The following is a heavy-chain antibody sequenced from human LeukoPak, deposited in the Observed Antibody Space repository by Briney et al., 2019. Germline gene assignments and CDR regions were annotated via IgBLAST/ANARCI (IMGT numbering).Heavy chain of an antibody. D-gene: IGHD2/OR15-2a*01. CDR3: AAGILGFDSGS. CDR2: ISGSGSTT. V-gene: IGHV3-23*01. CDR1: GFTFSSYG. J-gene: IGHJ4*02. Sequence: PGGSLRLSCAASGFTFSSYGMSWVRQAPGKGLEWVSAISGSGSTTYYADSVKGRFTISRDNAKSSLFLQMNSLRPEDTAVYYCAAGILGFDSGSWGQGTVTVSS.